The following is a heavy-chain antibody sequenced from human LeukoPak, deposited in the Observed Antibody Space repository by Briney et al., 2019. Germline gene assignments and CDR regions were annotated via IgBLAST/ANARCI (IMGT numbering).Heavy chain of an antibody. Sequence: ASVKVTCKASGYTFTSYGISWVGQAPGQGLEWMGWISAYNGNINYAKKLQGRVTMTTDPSRSTAYLARRGLGCDAPAVYYCARVMYYDILPGYSALDYWGQGTLVTVPS. CDR2: ISAYNGNI. CDR1: GYTFTSYG. D-gene: IGHD3-9*01. CDR3: ARVMYYDILPGYSALDY. V-gene: IGHV1-18*04. J-gene: IGHJ4*02.